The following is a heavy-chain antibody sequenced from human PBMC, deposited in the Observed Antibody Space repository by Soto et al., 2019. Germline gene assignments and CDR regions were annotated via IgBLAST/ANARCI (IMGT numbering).Heavy chain of an antibody. J-gene: IGHJ4*02. CDR1: GGSFSSYH. V-gene: IGHV4-34*01. CDR2: INHLTTT. D-gene: IGHD5-18*01. Sequence: SETLSLTCAVYGGSFSSYHWSWIRQTPGKGLEWIGEINHLTTTNYNPSLTSRVIISLDTPKNQFSLKLSSVTAADTAVYYCARGYDTALAPTFWGQGILVTVSS. CDR3: ARGYDTALAPTF.